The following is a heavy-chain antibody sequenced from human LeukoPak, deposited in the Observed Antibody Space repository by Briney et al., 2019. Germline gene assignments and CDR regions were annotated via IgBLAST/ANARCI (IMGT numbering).Heavy chain of an antibody. Sequence: GGSLSLSCAASGFTFSSYPMTWVRQAPGKGLEWVSSISDSGGGTYYADSVKGRFTISRDNFKNTLYLQMNSLRAEDTAVYYCAKAPRLAGVPLDYWGQGTVVTVSS. J-gene: IGHJ4*02. CDR1: GFTFSSYP. CDR2: ISDSGGGT. D-gene: IGHD3-10*01. V-gene: IGHV3-23*01. CDR3: AKAPRLAGVPLDY.